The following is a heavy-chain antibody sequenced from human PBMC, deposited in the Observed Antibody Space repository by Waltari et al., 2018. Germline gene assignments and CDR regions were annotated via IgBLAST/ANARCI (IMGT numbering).Heavy chain of an antibody. Sequence: QVQLQESGPGLVKPSQTLSLTCTVSGGSISSGSYYWSWIRQPAGKGLEWIGYIYTSGSTNYNPSLKSRVTISVDTSKNQCSLKLSSVTAADTAVYYCASSLIAAAADFQHWGQGTLVTVSS. V-gene: IGHV4-61*09. CDR2: IYTSGST. J-gene: IGHJ1*01. D-gene: IGHD6-13*01. CDR1: GGSISSGSYY. CDR3: ASSLIAAAADFQH.